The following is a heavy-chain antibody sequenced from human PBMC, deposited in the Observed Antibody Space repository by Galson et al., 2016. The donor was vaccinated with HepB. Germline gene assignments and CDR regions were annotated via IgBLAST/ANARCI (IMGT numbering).Heavy chain of an antibody. J-gene: IGHJ4*02. CDR3: SVGDSWFFDD. CDR1: VFTFSSYS. V-gene: IGHV3-48*02. D-gene: IGHD2-21*01. Sequence: SLRLSCAASVFTFSSYSMNWVRQAPGKGLAWVSHISSSGAMIYYADSVKGRFTISRDNGKNSMHLQMNSLRDDDTAVYYCSVGDSWFFDDWGQGTLVTVSS. CDR2: ISSSGAMI.